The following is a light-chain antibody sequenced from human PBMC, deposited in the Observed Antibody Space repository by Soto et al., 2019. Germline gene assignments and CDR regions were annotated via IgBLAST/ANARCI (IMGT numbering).Light chain of an antibody. CDR2: GNN. J-gene: IGLJ1*01. CDR1: SSNIGAGYD. Sequence: GAPGQRVTISCTGSSSNIGAGYDVHWYKQLPGTAPKVLIYGNNNRPSGVPDRFSGSKSGTSASLAITGLQAEDEADYYCQSFDNSLSGSRVFGTGTKVTVL. V-gene: IGLV1-40*01. CDR3: QSFDNSLSGSRV.